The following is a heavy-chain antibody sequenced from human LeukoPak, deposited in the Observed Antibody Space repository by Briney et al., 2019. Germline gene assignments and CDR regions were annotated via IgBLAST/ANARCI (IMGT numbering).Heavy chain of an antibody. CDR1: GGSISSYY. J-gene: IGHJ4*02. D-gene: IGHD6-13*01. Sequence: SETLSLTCTVSGGSISSYYWSWIRQPPGKGLEWIGYIYYSGSTNYNPSLKSRVTISVDTSKNQFSLKLSSVTAADTAVYYCARESGHSSSWYDYWGQGTLVTVSP. CDR3: ARESGHSSSWYDY. CDR2: IYYSGST. V-gene: IGHV4-59*01.